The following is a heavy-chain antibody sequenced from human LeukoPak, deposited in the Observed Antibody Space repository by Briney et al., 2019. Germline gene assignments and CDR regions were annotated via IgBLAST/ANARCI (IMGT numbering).Heavy chain of an antibody. D-gene: IGHD3-10*01. CDR2: ISYDGSNK. CDR3: AKDIEVTMVRGVMADY. V-gene: IGHV3-30*18. CDR1: GFTFSSYG. J-gene: IGHJ4*02. Sequence: GGSLRLSCAASGFTFSSYGMHWVRQAPGKGLEWVAVISYDGSNKYYADSVKGRFTISRDNAKNSLYLQMNSLRAEDTALYYCAKDIEVTMVRGVMADYWGQGTLVTVSS.